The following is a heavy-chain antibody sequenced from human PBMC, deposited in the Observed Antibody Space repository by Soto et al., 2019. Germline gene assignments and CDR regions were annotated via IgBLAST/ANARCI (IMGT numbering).Heavy chain of an antibody. V-gene: IGHV3-30-3*01. CDR3: ARGYDFWRGYYYTYGMDV. Sequence: GGSLRLSCAASGFTFSSYAMHWVRQAPGKGLEWVAVISYDGSNKNYADSVKGRFTISRDNSKNTLYLQMNSLRAEDTAVYYCARGYDFWRGYYYTYGMDVWGKGTTVTVS. D-gene: IGHD3-3*01. CDR1: GFTFSSYA. CDR2: ISYDGSNK. J-gene: IGHJ6*04.